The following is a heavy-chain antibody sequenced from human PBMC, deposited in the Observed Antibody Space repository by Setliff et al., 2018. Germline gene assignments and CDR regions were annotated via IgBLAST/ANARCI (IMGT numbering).Heavy chain of an antibody. D-gene: IGHD6-13*01. V-gene: IGHV3-23*01. Sequence: GGSLRLSCAASGFTFNTYAMSWVRQPPGKGLEWVSSISDTAIGIYYTGSVRGRFTTSRDNSKKILFLQMNSLRVEDTAIYYCAKDVVGYSSTWPKRDYFDSWGQGTLVTVSS. CDR2: ISDTAIGI. CDR1: GFTFNTYA. CDR3: AKDVVGYSSTWPKRDYFDS. J-gene: IGHJ4*02.